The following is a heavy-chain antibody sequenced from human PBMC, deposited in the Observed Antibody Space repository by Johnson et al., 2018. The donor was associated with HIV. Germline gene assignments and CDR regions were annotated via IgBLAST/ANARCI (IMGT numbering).Heavy chain of an antibody. V-gene: IGHV3-30*18. J-gene: IGHJ3*02. D-gene: IGHD4-23*01. CDR3: AKVGRMTTVVTPGDAFDI. CDR1: GFTFNRYG. Sequence: QVQLVESGGGVVQPGRSLRLSCAASGFTFNRYGMHWVRQAPGKGLEWVAFISHAERIAYYVDSVKGRFTISRDNAKNSLYLQMDSLRAEDTAVYYCAKVGRMTTVVTPGDAFDIWGQGTKVTVSS. CDR2: ISHAERIA.